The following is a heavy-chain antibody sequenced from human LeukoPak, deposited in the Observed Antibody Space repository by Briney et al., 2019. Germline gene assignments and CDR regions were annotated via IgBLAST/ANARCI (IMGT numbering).Heavy chain of an antibody. D-gene: IGHD3-3*01. CDR2: INHSGST. J-gene: IGHJ4*02. CDR3: ARDGPYDFWSGYQLPFDY. Sequence: SETLSLTCAVYGGSFSGYYWSWIRKPPGKGLEWIGEINHSGSTNYNPSLKSRVTISVDTSKNQFSLKLSSVTAADTAVYYCARDGPYDFWSGYQLPFDYWGQGTLVTVSS. CDR1: GGSFSGYY. V-gene: IGHV4-34*01.